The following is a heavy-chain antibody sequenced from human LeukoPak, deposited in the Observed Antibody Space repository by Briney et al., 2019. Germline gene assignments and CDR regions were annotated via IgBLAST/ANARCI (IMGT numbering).Heavy chain of an antibody. J-gene: IGHJ5*02. CDR2: INQDGSEK. CDR1: GFTFSSYW. V-gene: IGHV3-7*04. Sequence: GGSLRLSRAASGFTFSSYWMSWVRQAPGKGLEWVANINQDGSEKYFVDSVKGRFIISRDNAKNSLYLQMNSLRAEDTAVYYCARDDLEAPWGQGTLVTVSS. CDR3: ARDDLEAP.